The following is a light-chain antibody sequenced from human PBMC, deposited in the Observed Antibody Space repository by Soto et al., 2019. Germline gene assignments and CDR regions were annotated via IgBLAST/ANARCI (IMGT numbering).Light chain of an antibody. CDR3: QQYNSLST. Sequence: DIPMTQSPSTLSASVGDRVTITCRASQSISSWLAWYQQKPGKAPKLLIYKASSLESEVPSRFSGSGSGTEFTLTISSLQPDDFATYSCQQYNSLSTFGQGTKLEIK. J-gene: IGKJ2*01. CDR1: QSISSW. V-gene: IGKV1-5*03. CDR2: KAS.